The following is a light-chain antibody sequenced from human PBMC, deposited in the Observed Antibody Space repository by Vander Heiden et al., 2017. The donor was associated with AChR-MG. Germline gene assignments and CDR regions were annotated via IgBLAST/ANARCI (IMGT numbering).Light chain of an antibody. J-gene: IGKJ1*01. Sequence: ETVMTQSPATLSVSPGERATLSCRASQSVSSNLAWYQQKPGQAPRLLIDGASTRATGIPARFSGSGSGTEFTLTITSLQSEDFAVYYCHQYNRWPLGTFGQGTKVEIK. CDR1: QSVSSN. CDR2: GAS. V-gene: IGKV3-15*01. CDR3: HQYNRWPLGT.